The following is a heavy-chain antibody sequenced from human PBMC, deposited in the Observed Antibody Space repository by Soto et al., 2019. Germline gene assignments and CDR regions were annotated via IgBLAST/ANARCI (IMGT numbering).Heavy chain of an antibody. CDR2: IKQDGSEK. J-gene: IGHJ6*03. D-gene: IGHD4-4*01. Sequence: PGGSLRLSCAASGFTFSSYSMNWVRQAPGKGLEWVANIKQDGSEKYYVDSVKGRFTISRDNAKNSLFLQMNSLRAEDTAVYYCARDDYSNYYYYMDVWGKGTTVTVSS. CDR1: GFTFSSYS. V-gene: IGHV3-7*01. CDR3: ARDDYSNYYYYMDV.